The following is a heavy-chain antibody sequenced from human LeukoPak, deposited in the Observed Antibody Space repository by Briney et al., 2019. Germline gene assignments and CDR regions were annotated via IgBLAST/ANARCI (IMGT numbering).Heavy chain of an antibody. CDR2: MNPNSGNT. D-gene: IGHD1-26*01. J-gene: IGHJ5*02. Sequence: ASVKASCKASGYTFTNYDINGVRQATGQGLEWMGWMNPNSGNTGYAQKFQVRVTMTRNTSISTAYMDLSSLKSEDTAVYYCAKSVGPGGSSYNWFDPWGQGTLVTVSS. CDR1: GYTFTNYD. V-gene: IGHV1-8*01. CDR3: AKSVGPGGSSYNWFDP.